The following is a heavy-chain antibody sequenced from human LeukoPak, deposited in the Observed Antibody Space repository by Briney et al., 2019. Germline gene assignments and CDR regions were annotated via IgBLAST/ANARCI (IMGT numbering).Heavy chain of an antibody. D-gene: IGHD6-13*01. CDR3: ARDAPQVPAAGVLAS. J-gene: IGHJ5*02. Sequence: GGSLRLSCAASGFTVSDNYMSWVRQAPGKGLEWVSVMDSRGDTYYANSVKGRFTFSRDISKNTLYLQMNGLRTEDTAMYYCARDAPQVPAAGVLASWGQGTLVIVSS. V-gene: IGHV3-53*01. CDR2: MDSRGDT. CDR1: GFTVSDNY.